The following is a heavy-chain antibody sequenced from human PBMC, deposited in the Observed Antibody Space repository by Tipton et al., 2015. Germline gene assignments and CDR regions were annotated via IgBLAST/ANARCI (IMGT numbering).Heavy chain of an antibody. CDR3: ARARGRHGGLFDS. V-gene: IGHV4-59*01. CDR2: IQYSGVT. CDR1: SDSINKYY. D-gene: IGHD4-23*01. Sequence: TLSLTCTVSSDSINKYYWSWIRQPPGKELQWIGYIQYSGVTNYNPSLESRVSMSVDTSKTQFSLEMRSVTATDTAVYYCARARGRHGGLFDSWGQGTLVTVSS. J-gene: IGHJ4*02.